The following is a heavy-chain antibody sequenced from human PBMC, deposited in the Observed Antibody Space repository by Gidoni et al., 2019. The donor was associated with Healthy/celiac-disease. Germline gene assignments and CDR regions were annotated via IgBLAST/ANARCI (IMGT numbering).Heavy chain of an antibody. V-gene: IGHV3-33*01. CDR3: ARVRGSSSPYYYYGMDV. CDR1: GFTFSSYG. D-gene: IGHD6-6*01. CDR2: IWYDGSNK. J-gene: IGHJ6*02. Sequence: QVQLVESGGGVVQPGRSLRLSCAASGFTFSSYGMHWVRQAPGKGLEWVEVIWYDGSNKYYADSVKGRFTISRDNSKNTLYLQMNSLRAEDTAVYYCARVRGSSSPYYYYGMDVWGQGTTVTVSS.